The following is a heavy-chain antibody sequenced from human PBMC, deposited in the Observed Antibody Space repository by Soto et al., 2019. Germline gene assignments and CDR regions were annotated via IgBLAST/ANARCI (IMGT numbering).Heavy chain of an antibody. CDR1: GDSISNLDYF. Sequence: SETLFITCSVSGDSISNLDYFWAWIRRPPGQALEYSGYIYKSATTYYNPSFESRVAISVDTSNSQFSLNVTSVTAADTAVYFCARGRYCLTGTCFPNWFDSWGQGALVTVSS. D-gene: IGHD7-27*01. CDR2: IYKSATT. CDR3: ARGRYCLTGTCFPNWFDS. J-gene: IGHJ5*01. V-gene: IGHV4-30-4*01.